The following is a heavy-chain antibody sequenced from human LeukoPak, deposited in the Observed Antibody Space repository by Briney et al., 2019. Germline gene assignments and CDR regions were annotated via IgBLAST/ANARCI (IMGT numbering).Heavy chain of an antibody. D-gene: IGHD3-10*01. CDR2: ILYSGGT. J-gene: IGHJ3*02. CDR1: GGSISSDAYY. V-gene: IGHV4-31*03. CDR3: ARDNPPFGSGNDAFDI. Sequence: SQTLSLTRTVSGGSISSDAYYWSWIRQHPGKGLECLGYILYSGGTYYNPSLKSRLTISVDTSKNQFSLKLSSVTAADTAVYHCARDNPPFGSGNDAFDIWGQGTMVTVSS.